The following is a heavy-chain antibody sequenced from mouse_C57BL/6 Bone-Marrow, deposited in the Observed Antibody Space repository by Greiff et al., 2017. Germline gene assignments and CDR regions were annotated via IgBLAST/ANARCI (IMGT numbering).Heavy chain of an antibody. J-gene: IGHJ2*01. V-gene: IGHV1-75*01. CDR1: GYTFTDYY. CDR3: GSIPQDGSDKYSFAY. CDR2: IFPGSGST. D-gene: IGHD1-1*01. Sequence: QVQLQQSGPELVKPGASVKISCKASGYTFTDYYINWVKQRPGQGLEWIGWIFPGSGSTYYNEKFKGKATLTVDKSSSTAYMLLSRLASQASAVSFCGSIPQDGSDKYSFAYWGQGTTLTVSA.